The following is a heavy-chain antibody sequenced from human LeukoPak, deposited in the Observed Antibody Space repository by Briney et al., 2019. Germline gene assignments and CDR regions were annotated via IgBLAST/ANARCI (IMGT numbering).Heavy chain of an antibody. V-gene: IGHV3-48*01. CDR3: ARGDNWNYLYYFDY. CDR2: ISSSSSTI. Sequence: PGGSLRLSCAASGFTFSSYSMNWVRQAPGKGLEWVSYISSSSSTIYYADSVKGRFTISRDNAKNSLYLQMNSLRAEDTAVYYCARGDNWNYLYYFDYWGQGTLVTVSS. D-gene: IGHD1-7*01. CDR1: GFTFSSYS. J-gene: IGHJ4*02.